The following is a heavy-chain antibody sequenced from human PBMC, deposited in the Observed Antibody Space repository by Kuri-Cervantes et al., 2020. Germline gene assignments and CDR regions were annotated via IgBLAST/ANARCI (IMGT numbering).Heavy chain of an antibody. CDR1: GFTFSSYA. V-gene: IGHV3-23*01. D-gene: IGHD5-18*01. J-gene: IGHJ4*02. CDR3: AKDASRGYSYGYGVNFDY. CDR2: ISGSGGST. Sequence: GESLKISCAASGFTFSSYAMSWVRQAPGKGLEWVSAISGSGGSTYYADSVEGRFTISRDNSKNTLYLQMNSLRAEDTAVYYCAKDASRGYSYGYGVNFDYWGQGTLVTVSS.